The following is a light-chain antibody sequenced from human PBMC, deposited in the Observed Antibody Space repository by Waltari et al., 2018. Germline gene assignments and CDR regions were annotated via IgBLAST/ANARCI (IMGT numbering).Light chain of an antibody. CDR3: QHYVRLPAT. V-gene: IGKV3-20*01. Sequence: EIVLTQSPGTLSLSPGERATLSCRASQSVGRSLAWDQQKRGQAPRLLIYGASSRATGIPDRFSGSGSGTDFSLTISRLEPEDFAVYYCQHYVRLPATFGQGTDVEIK. CDR1: QSVGRS. CDR2: GAS. J-gene: IGKJ1*01.